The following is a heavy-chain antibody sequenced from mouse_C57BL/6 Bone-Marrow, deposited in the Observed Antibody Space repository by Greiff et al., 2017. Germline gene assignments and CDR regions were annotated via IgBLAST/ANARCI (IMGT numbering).Heavy chain of an antibody. CDR1: GFNIKDDY. CDR2: IDPENGDT. J-gene: IGHJ4*01. V-gene: IGHV14-4*01. CDR3: TTNILFYYYAMDY. Sequence: EVQVVESGAELVRPGASVKLSCTASGFNIKDDYMHWVKQRPEQGLEWIGWIDPENGDTEYASKFQGKATITADTSSNTAYLQLSSLTSEDTAVYYCTTNILFYYYAMDYWGQGTSVTVSS. D-gene: IGHD6-5*01.